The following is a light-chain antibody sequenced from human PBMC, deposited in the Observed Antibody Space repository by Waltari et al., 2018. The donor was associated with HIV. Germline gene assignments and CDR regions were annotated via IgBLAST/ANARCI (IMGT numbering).Light chain of an antibody. CDR2: DAS. CDR1: QSVSPF. V-gene: IGKV3-11*01. CDR3: QQRSNLPFT. J-gene: IGKJ5*01. Sequence: EIVLTQSPAILSLSPGERATLSCRASQSVSPFLAWYQQKPGQAPRLLIYDASSRATGIPARFSGSGSGTDFTLTISSLEPEDFAVYYCQQRSNLPFTFGQGTRLEIK.